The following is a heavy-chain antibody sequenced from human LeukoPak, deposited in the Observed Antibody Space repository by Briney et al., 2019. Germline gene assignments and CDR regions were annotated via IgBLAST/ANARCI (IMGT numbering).Heavy chain of an antibody. CDR2: IGSGSFTI. D-gene: IGHD4-17*01. CDR3: AREDYGEAFDY. V-gene: IGHV3-48*03. Sequence: PGGSLRLSCAASGFTFSNYEMNWVRQAPGKGLEWVSYIGSGSFTIYYADSVKGRFTISRDNAKNSLYLQMNSLRAEDTAVYYCAREDYGEAFDYWGQGTLVTVSS. CDR1: GFTFSNYE. J-gene: IGHJ4*02.